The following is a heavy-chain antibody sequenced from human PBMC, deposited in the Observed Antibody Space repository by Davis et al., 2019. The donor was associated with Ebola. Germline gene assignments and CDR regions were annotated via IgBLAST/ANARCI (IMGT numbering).Heavy chain of an antibody. CDR1: GYTFTSYG. J-gene: IGHJ4*02. CDR3: ARDNPRVGSSSRGAFDY. D-gene: IGHD6-13*01. Sequence: ASVKVSCKASGYTFTSYGISWVRQAPGQGLEWMGWISAYNGNTNYAQKLQGRVTMTTDTSTSTAYMELRSLRSEDTAVYYCARDNPRVGSSSRGAFDYWGQGTLVTVSS. V-gene: IGHV1-18*01. CDR2: ISAYNGNT.